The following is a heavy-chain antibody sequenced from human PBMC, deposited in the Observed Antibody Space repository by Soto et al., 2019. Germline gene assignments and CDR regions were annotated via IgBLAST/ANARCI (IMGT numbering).Heavy chain of an antibody. J-gene: IGHJ6*02. CDR2: IYYSGST. CDR3: ARRSIAARLGGMDV. V-gene: IGHV4-39*01. D-gene: IGHD6-6*01. CDR1: GGSISSSGYY. Sequence: PSETLSLTCTVSGGSISSSGYYWGWIRQPPGKGLEWIGIIYYSGSTYYNPSLKSRVTISGDTSKNQFSLKLSSVTAADTAVYYCARRSIAARLGGMDVWGQGTTVTVSS.